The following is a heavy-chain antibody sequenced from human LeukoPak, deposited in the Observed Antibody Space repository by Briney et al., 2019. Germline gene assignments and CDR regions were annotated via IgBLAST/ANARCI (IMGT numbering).Heavy chain of an antibody. CDR3: ARLPRLTIFGVVTPRGGWFDP. V-gene: IGHV4-39*01. D-gene: IGHD3-3*01. J-gene: IGHJ5*02. CDR1: GGSISSSSYS. CDR2: ISYSGST. Sequence: SETLSLTCTVSGGSISSSSYSWGWIRQPPGKGLEWIGSISYSGSTYYNPSLKSRVTISVDTSKNQFSLKLSSMTAADTAVYYCARLPRLTIFGVVTPRGGWFDPWGQGTLVTVSS.